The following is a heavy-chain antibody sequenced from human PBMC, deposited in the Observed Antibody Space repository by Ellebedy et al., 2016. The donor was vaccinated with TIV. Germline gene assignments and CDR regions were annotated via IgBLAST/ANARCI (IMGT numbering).Heavy chain of an antibody. CDR1: GFAFSSYS. V-gene: IGHV3-48*01. D-gene: IGHD2-21*01. J-gene: IGHJ5*02. CDR2: IGPAGDII. Sequence: GESLKISXAASGFAFSSYSMNWLRQPPGKGLEWVSYIGPAGDIIYYAESVKGRFTISRDNAQNTLFLQMNSLRAEDTAVYYCAKDRCGERCYVGGNWFDPWGQGTLVTVSS. CDR3: AKDRCGERCYVGGNWFDP.